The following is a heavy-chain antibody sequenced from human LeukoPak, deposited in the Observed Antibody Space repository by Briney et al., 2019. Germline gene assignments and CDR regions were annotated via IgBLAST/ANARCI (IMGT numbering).Heavy chain of an antibody. J-gene: IGHJ3*02. Sequence: GSLRLSCAASGFTFSSYSMNWVRQAPGKGLEWVSSISSSSSYIYYADSVKGRFTISRDNAKNSLYLQMNSLRAEDTAVYYCARVDDYGDREGAFDIWGQGTMVTVLS. D-gene: IGHD4-17*01. CDR2: ISSSSSYI. V-gene: IGHV3-21*01. CDR3: ARVDDYGDREGAFDI. CDR1: GFTFSSYS.